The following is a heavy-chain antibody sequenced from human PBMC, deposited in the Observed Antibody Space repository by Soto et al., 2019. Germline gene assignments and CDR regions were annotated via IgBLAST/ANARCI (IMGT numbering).Heavy chain of an antibody. J-gene: IGHJ6*02. CDR3: AREGCSSTSCYASSYGMDV. D-gene: IGHD2-2*01. CDR1: GFTFSNYW. Sequence: GGSLRLSCAASGFTFSNYWMHWVRQAPGKGLVWVSRINSDGSSTSYADSVKGRFTISRDNAQNTLYLQMNSLRAEDTAVYYCAREGCSSTSCYASSYGMDVWGQGTTVTVSS. CDR2: INSDGSST. V-gene: IGHV3-74*01.